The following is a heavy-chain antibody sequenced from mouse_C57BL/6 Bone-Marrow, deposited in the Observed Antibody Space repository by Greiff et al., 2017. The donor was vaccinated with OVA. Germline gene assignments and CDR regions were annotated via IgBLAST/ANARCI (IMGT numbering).Heavy chain of an antibody. D-gene: IGHD2-10*01. CDR1: GYSITSDY. V-gene: IGHV3-8*01. Sequence: VQLKESGPGLAKPSQTLSLTCSVSGYSITSDYWNWIRKFPGNKLEYMGYISYSGSTYYNPSHKSRISITRDTSKNQYYLQLNSVTTEDTATYYWTRSSAYDGNYGYFDVWGTGTTVTVSS. J-gene: IGHJ1*03. CDR2: ISYSGST. CDR3: TRSSAYDGNYGYFDV.